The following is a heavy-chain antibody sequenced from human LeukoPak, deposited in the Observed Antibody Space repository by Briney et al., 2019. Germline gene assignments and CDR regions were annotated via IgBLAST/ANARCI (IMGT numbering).Heavy chain of an antibody. Sequence: SDTLSLTCSVSGGSFSGYYWTWIRQPAGQGLEWIGRVYTSGSTHYNPSLKIRLTMSVDTSKNQFSLKLSSVTAADTAVYYCARLITGTTTAFDIWGQGTMVTVSS. V-gene: IGHV4-4*07. J-gene: IGHJ3*02. CDR1: GGSFSGYY. CDR2: VYTSGST. D-gene: IGHD1-7*01. CDR3: ARLITGTTTAFDI.